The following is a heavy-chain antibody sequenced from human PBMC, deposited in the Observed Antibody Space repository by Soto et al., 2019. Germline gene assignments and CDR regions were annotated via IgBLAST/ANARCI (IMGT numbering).Heavy chain of an antibody. J-gene: IGHJ6*02. CDR1: GYTFTSYY. Sequence: QVQLVQSGAEVKKPGASVKVSCKASGYTFTSYYMHWVRQAPGQGLEWMGIINPSGGSTSYAQKFQGRVTMTRDTSTSTVYMELSSLRSEDTAVYYCAREQLSSGWSYYYYYYGMDVWGQGTTVTVSS. D-gene: IGHD6-19*01. CDR2: INPSGGST. V-gene: IGHV1-46*01. CDR3: AREQLSSGWSYYYYYYGMDV.